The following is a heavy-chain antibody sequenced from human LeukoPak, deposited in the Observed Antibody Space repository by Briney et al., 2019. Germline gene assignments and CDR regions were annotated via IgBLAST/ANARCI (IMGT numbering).Heavy chain of an antibody. CDR1: GGTFSSYA. D-gene: IGHD6-13*01. CDR3: ARVAAAGTTYFDY. CDR2: IIPIFGTA. Sequence: GASVKLSCKASGGTFSSYAISWVRQAPGQGLEWMGGIIPIFGTANYAQKFQGRVTITADESTSTAYMELSSLRSEDTAVYYCARVAAAGTTYFDYWGQGTLVTVSS. V-gene: IGHV1-69*13. J-gene: IGHJ4*02.